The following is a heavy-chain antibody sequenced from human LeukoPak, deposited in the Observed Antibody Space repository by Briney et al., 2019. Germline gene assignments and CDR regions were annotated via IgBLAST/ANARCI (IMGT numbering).Heavy chain of an antibody. J-gene: IGHJ4*02. Sequence: GGSLRLSCVVSGFTFSNYWMSWVRQAPGKGLEWVANIKPDGSEKNYVDSVKGRFTISRDNAKNSLYLQMNSLRAEDTAVYYCARDRPSGWYLQYYFNYWDQGNLVTVSS. CDR2: IKPDGSEK. CDR3: ARDRPSGWYLQYYFNY. D-gene: IGHD6-19*01. CDR1: GFTFSNYW. V-gene: IGHV3-7*04.